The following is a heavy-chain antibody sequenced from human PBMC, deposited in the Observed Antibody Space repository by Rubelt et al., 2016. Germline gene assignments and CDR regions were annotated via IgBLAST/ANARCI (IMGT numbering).Heavy chain of an antibody. CDR2: IRSKANSYAT. CDR1: GFTFSGSA. Sequence: EVHLVESGGGLVKPGGSLRLSCAASGFTFSGSAMHWVRQASGKGLEWVGRIRSKANSYATAYAASVKGRFTISRDDAKYTAYLQMNSLKTEDTAVYYCTTQNDYGDYWGQGTLVTVSS. CDR3: TTQNDYGDY. J-gene: IGHJ4*02. V-gene: IGHV3-73*01.